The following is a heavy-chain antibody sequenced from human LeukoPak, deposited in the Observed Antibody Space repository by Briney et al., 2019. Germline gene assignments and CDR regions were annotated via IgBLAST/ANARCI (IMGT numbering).Heavy chain of an antibody. CDR2: IIPIFGTA. D-gene: IGHD3-10*01. CDR1: GGTFSSYA. CDR3: AIGYYYGSGSYSRLDY. V-gene: IGHV1-69*05. J-gene: IGHJ4*02. Sequence: GASVKVSSKASGGTFSSYAISWVRKALGQGLEWMGGIIPIFGTANYAQKFQGRVTITTDESTSTAYMELSSLRSEDTAVYYCAIGYYYGSGSYSRLDYWGQGTLVTVSS.